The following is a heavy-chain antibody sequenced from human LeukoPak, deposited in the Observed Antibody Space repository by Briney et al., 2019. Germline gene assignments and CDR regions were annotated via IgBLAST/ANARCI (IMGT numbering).Heavy chain of an antibody. CDR3: AKDRRSTVTTFFPH. CDR2: IDSGRGSST. J-gene: IGHJ4*02. D-gene: IGHD4-17*01. V-gene: IGHV3-48*03. Sequence: GGSLRLSCAASGFTFSSYEMNWVRQAPGKGLEWVSYIDSGRGSSTNYADSVKGRFTISRDNAKNALYLQMNSLRAEDTALYYCAKDRRSTVTTFFPHWGQGTLVTVSS. CDR1: GFTFSSYE.